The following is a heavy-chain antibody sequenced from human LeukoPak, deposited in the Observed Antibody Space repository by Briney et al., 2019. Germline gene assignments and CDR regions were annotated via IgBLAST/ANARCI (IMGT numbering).Heavy chain of an antibody. J-gene: IGHJ6*02. V-gene: IGHV3-23*01. CDR1: GFTMSNYG. D-gene: IGHD3-9*01. CDR3: TKDYCGKFCSAV. Sequence: GGSLRLSCAASGFTMSNYGVSWVRQAPGKGLEWVSTITKSGDSTYYVDSVKGRFTISRDNSKNTLYLQMNSLRAEDTAKYYCTKDYCGKFCSAVWGQGTTVTVSS. CDR2: ITKSGDST.